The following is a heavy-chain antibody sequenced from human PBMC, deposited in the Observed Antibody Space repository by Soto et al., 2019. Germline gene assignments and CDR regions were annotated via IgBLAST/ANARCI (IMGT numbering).Heavy chain of an antibody. V-gene: IGHV3-7*04. D-gene: IGHD5-18*01. CDR2: IKQDGSET. CDR1: GFIFSDHW. Sequence: EVYLVESGGDLVQPGGSLRLSCAASGFIFSDHWMNWVRQAPGKGLEWVANIKQDGSETKYVESVRGRFTISRDKAKNSLYLQMNTLRAEDTAVYYCAGGTGWLTDKWGQGTLVAVSS. CDR3: AGGTGWLTDK. J-gene: IGHJ4*02.